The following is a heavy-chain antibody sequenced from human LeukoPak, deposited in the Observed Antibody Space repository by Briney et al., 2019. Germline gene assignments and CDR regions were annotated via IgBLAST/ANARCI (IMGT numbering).Heavy chain of an antibody. CDR2: INAGNGNT. CDR3: ARAAYSSGWYWFDP. Sequence: ASVNVSFKASGYTFTIYAMHWVRQAPGQRLEWMGWINAGNGNTKYSQKFQGRVTITRDTSASTAYMELSSLRSEDTAVYYCARAAYSSGWYWFDPWGQGTLVTVSS. V-gene: IGHV1-3*01. CDR1: GYTFTIYA. D-gene: IGHD6-19*01. J-gene: IGHJ5*02.